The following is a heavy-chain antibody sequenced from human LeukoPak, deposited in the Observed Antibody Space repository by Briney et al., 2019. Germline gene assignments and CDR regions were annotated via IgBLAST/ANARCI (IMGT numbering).Heavy chain of an antibody. V-gene: IGHV3-30*02. D-gene: IGHD3-10*01. CDR3: AKSKDLAYYYGSGPMGAFDI. CDR2: IRFDGTNT. Sequence: GGSLRLSCAASGFVFSNYGMHWVRQAPGKGLEWVAFIRFDGTNTYYADSVKGRFTISRDNSKNTLYLQMNSLRAEDTAVYYCAKSKDLAYYYGSGPMGAFDIWGQGTMVTVSS. J-gene: IGHJ3*02. CDR1: GFVFSNYG.